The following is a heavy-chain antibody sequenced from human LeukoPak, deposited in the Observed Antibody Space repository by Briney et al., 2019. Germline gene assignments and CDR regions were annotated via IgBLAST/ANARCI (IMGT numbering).Heavy chain of an antibody. V-gene: IGHV3-30-3*01. CDR1: GFTFSNYA. D-gene: IGHD5-18*01. J-gene: IGHJ4*02. Sequence: GGSLRLSCAASGFTFSNYAMYWVRQAPGKGLERMAVTSYDGNNKYYADSVKGRFTISRDNSKNTLYLQMNSLRAEDTAVYYCAKGGYSYGPRFDYWGQGTLVTVSS. CDR2: TSYDGNNK. CDR3: AKGGYSYGPRFDY.